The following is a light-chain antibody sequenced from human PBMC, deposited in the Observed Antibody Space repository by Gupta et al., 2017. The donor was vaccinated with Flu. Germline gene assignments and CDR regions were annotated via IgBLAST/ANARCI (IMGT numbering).Light chain of an antibody. CDR3: QQDHSFPQT. V-gene: IGKV1-12*01. J-gene: IGKJ1*01. CDR1: QDINSW. Sequence: DIQMTQSPSSVSASVGDRVTFTCRASQDINSWLVWYQHKPGKAPNLLIYAASRVKSGVPSRFSGSGSGTDFTLTISSRQPEDFANYYCQQDHSFPQTFGQGTKVEIK. CDR2: AAS.